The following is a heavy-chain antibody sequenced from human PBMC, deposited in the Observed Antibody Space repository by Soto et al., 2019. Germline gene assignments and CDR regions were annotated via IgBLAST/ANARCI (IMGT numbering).Heavy chain of an antibody. Sequence: QVQLQQWGAGLLKPSETLSLTCAVYGGSFGGYYWSWIRQPPGKGLEWIGEINHSGSTNYNPSLKSRVTISVDTSKNQFSLKLSSVTSADTAVYYCARGIVTPWGQGTLVTVSS. D-gene: IGHD1-26*01. CDR2: INHSGST. CDR3: ARGIVTP. J-gene: IGHJ5*02. CDR1: GGSFGGYY. V-gene: IGHV4-34*01.